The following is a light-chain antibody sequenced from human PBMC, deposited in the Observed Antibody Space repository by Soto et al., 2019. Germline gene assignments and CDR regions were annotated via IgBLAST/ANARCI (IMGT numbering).Light chain of an antibody. Sequence: DIQMTQSPSSLSASVGDRVTITCRASQSISSYLNWYQQKPGKAPKLLIYAASSLQSGVPSRFSGSGSGTDFTLTISGLQPDDFATYYCQQYNSYSGFGQGTKVDI. CDR1: QSISSY. CDR2: AAS. CDR3: QQYNSYSG. V-gene: IGKV1-39*01. J-gene: IGKJ1*01.